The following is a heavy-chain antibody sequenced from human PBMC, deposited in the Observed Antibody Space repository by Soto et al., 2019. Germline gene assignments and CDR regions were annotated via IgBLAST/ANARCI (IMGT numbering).Heavy chain of an antibody. D-gene: IGHD2-15*01. J-gene: IGHJ6*02. CDR2: NIPIFGTA. V-gene: IGHV1-69*12. CDR3: ARAGYWSCGSLGCYGMDV. CDR1: GGTFSSYA. Sequence: QVQLVQSGAEVKKPGSSVKVSCKASGGTFSSYAISWVRQAPGQGLEWMGWNIPIFGTATYAQKFQGRVTITADESTRTASMELSRLRSEDTAVYYCARAGYWSCGSLGCYGMDVWGQGTTVTVSS.